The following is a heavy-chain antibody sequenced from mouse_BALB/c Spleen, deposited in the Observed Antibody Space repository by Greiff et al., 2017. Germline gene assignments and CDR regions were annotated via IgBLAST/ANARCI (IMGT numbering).Heavy chain of an antibody. CDR2: IRNKANGYTT. D-gene: IGHD1-1*01. J-gene: IGHJ2*01. V-gene: IGHV7-3*02. CDR1: GFTFTDYY. Sequence: EVQVVESGGGLVQPGGSLRLSCAPSGFTFTDYYMSWVRQPPGKALEWLGFIRNKANGYTTEYSASVKGRFTISRDNSQSILYLQMNTLRAEDSATYYCARDAGSSDYWGQGTTLTVSS. CDR3: ARDAGSSDY.